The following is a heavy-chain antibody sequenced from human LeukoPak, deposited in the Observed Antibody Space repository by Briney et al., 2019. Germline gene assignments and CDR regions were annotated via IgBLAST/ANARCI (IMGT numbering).Heavy chain of an antibody. CDR1: GGSISSSSYY. J-gene: IGHJ4*02. V-gene: IGHV4-39*01. CDR3: ARLGSGSYCDY. Sequence: PSETLSLTCTVSGGSISSSSYYWGWIRQPPGKGLERIGSIYYSGSTYYNPSLKSRVTISVDTSKNQFSLKLSSVTAADTAVYYCARLGSGSYCDYWGQGTLVTVSS. D-gene: IGHD1-26*01. CDR2: IYYSGST.